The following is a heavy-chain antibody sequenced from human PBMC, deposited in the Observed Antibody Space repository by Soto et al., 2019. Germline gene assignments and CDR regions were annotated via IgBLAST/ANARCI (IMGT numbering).Heavy chain of an antibody. CDR3: ARARYYDWCFDL. CDR1: GASISYGGFS. V-gene: IGHV4-30-2*06. Sequence: SETLSLTCTVFGASISYGGFSWSWIRQSPGKGLEWVGYINHFESTYFHPSFKSRLSMSIDRSRNMFSLNLSSVTAADTAVYFCARARYYDWCFDLWGLGTPVTVSS. J-gene: IGHJ4*02. D-gene: IGHD3-9*01. CDR2: INHFEST.